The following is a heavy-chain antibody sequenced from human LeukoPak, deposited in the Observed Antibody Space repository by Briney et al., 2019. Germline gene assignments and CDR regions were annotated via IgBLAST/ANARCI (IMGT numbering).Heavy chain of an antibody. V-gene: IGHV4-34*01. CDR3: ARRLGRKFGERFYYYHYMDV. Sequence: SETLSLTCAVYGGSFSGYYWSWIRQPPGKGLEWIGEINHSGSTNYNPSLKSRVTVSVDTSKNQFSLKLSSVTAADTAVYYCARRLGRKFGERFYYYHYMDVWGKGTTVTISS. CDR2: INHSGST. CDR1: GGSFSGYY. D-gene: IGHD3-10*01. J-gene: IGHJ6*03.